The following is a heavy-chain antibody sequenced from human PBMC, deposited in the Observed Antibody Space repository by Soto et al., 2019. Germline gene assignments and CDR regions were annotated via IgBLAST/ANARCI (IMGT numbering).Heavy chain of an antibody. CDR3: ARGYYDFWSGYFPIGPYYYGMDV. CDR2: IWYDGSNK. V-gene: IGHV3-33*01. J-gene: IGHJ6*02. CDR1: GFTFSSYG. Sequence: TGGSLRLCCAASGFTFSSYGMHWVRQAPGKGLEWVAVIWYDGSNKYYADSVKGRFTISRDNSKNTLYLQMNSLRAEDTAVYYCARGYYDFWSGYFPIGPYYYGMDVWGQGTTVTVSS. D-gene: IGHD3-3*01.